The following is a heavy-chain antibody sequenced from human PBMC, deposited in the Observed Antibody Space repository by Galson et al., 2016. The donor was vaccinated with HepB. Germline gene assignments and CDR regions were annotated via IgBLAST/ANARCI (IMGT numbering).Heavy chain of an antibody. D-gene: IGHD6-6*01. CDR1: GFTFSNYG. J-gene: IGHJ6*02. CDR3: ARDGIPSPQDIGGRLPPPYYSGMDV. CDR2: IWYDGSKK. Sequence: SLRLSCAASGFTFSNYGMHWVRQAPGKGLEWVALIWYDGSKKYYAESVKGRLTISRDNSKNTLDLQMNSLRAEDAAVYYCARDGIPSPQDIGGRLPPPYYSGMDVWGQVTAVTVSS. V-gene: IGHV3-33*01.